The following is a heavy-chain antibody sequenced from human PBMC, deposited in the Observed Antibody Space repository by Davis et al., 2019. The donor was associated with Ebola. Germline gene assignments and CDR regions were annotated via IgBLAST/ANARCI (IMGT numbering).Heavy chain of an antibody. CDR2: ISCSSYYT. CDR1: GLIFSSYS. CDR3: ARGGYYDSSGYSHDAFDI. J-gene: IGHJ3*02. V-gene: IGHV3-21*01. D-gene: IGHD3-22*01. Sequence: GGSLRLSCAASGLIFSSYSMNCVRQAPGKGLEWVSSISCSSYYTYYSDSLKGRFTISRDNARNSVYLQMNSLRAEDTAVYYCARGGYYDSSGYSHDAFDIWGQGTMVTVSS.